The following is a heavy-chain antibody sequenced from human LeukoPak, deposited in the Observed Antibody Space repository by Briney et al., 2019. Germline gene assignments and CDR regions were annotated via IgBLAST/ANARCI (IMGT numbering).Heavy chain of an antibody. CDR2: IYYSGTT. V-gene: IGHV4-39*07. CDR3: ARVGSGWGDFDN. Sequence: SETLSLTCTVSGGSISSSSHYWAWIRQPPGKGLEWIGSIYYSGTTYYSSSLKSRVTLSVDTSENHFSLKMRFMTAADTAVYYCARVGSGWGDFDNWGQGTLVTVSS. J-gene: IGHJ4*02. D-gene: IGHD6-19*01. CDR1: GGSISSSSHY.